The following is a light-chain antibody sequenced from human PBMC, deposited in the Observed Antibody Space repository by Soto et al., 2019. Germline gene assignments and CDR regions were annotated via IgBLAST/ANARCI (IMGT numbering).Light chain of an antibody. CDR2: KAS. J-gene: IGKJ1*01. CDR1: QTISSW. CDR3: QQYNSYPT. V-gene: IGKV1-5*03. Sequence: DIKMTQSPSALSGSVGDRVTITCRASQTISSWLAWYQQKPGKAPKLLIYKASTLKSGVPSRFSGSGSGTEFTLTISSLQPDDFATYYCQQYNSYPTFGQGTKVDIK.